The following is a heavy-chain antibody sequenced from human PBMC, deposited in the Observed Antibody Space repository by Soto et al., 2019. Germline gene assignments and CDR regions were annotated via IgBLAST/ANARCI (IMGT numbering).Heavy chain of an antibody. CDR2: ISSSSSYI. Sequence: GGSLRLSCAASGFTFSSYSMNWVRQAPGKGLEWVSSISSSSSYIYYADSVKGRFTISRDNAKNSLYLQMNSLRAEDTAVYYCARSRVGATFGHPMWFDPWGQGTLVTVSS. CDR1: GFTFSSYS. CDR3: ARSRVGATFGHPMWFDP. J-gene: IGHJ5*02. D-gene: IGHD1-26*01. V-gene: IGHV3-21*01.